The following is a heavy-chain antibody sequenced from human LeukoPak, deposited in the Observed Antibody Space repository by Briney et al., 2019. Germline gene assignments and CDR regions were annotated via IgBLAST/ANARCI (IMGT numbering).Heavy chain of an antibody. CDR3: DV. J-gene: IGHJ6*02. CDR1: GYTFTSYW. V-gene: IGHV5-51*01. CDR2: IFPRDSDV. Sequence: TGESLKISCKTSGYTFTSYWIGWVRQTPRKGLECMGVIFPRDSDVRYSPSFQGQVTISADKSTNTAYLHWGSLKASDSAMYGMDVWGPRTTVTVS.